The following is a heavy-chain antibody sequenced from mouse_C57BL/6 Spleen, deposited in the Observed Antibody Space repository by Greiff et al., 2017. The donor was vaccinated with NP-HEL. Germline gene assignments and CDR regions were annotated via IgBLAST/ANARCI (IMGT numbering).Heavy chain of an antibody. J-gene: IGHJ1*03. Sequence: EVQGVESGGGLVQPGGSLKLSCAASGFTFSDYYMYWVRQTPEKRLEWVAYISNGGGSTYYPDTVKGRFTISRDNAKNTLYLQMSRLKSEDTAMYYCARHGGVYDYDLYFDVWGTGTTVTVSS. CDR3: ARHGGVYDYDLYFDV. CDR2: ISNGGGST. CDR1: GFTFSDYY. D-gene: IGHD2-4*01. V-gene: IGHV5-12*01.